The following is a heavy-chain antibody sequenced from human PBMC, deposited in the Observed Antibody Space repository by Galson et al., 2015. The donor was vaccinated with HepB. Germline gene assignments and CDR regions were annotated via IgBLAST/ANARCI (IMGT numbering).Heavy chain of an antibody. V-gene: IGHV5-51*03. CDR3: LGCDY. Sequence: QSGAEVKKPGESLKISCKGSGYSFTSYWIAWVRQMPGKGLEWMGIIYPGDSDTRYSPSFQGQVTISADKSISIASDTAMYYCARQYYSGYDLGCDYWGQGTLVTVSS. CDR1: GYSFTSYW. D-gene: IGHD5-12*01. CDR2: IYPGDSDT. J-gene: IGHJ4*02.